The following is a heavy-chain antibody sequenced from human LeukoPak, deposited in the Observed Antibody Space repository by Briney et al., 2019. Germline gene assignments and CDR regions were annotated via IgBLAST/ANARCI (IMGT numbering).Heavy chain of an antibody. Sequence: GGSLRLSCAASGFTFSDYYMGWIRQAPGKGLGGVSYISSSGSTIYYADSVKGRFTISRDNAKNSLYLQMNSLRAEDTAVYYCAGDLGGSYYTFDYWGQGTLVTVSS. J-gene: IGHJ4*02. D-gene: IGHD1-26*01. CDR3: AGDLGGSYYTFDY. CDR1: GFTFSDYY. CDR2: ISSSGSTI. V-gene: IGHV3-11*01.